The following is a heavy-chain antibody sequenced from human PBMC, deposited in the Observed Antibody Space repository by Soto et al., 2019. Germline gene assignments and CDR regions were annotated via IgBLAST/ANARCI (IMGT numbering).Heavy chain of an antibody. CDR1: GNTFTYRY. J-gene: IGHJ4*02. V-gene: IGHV1-45*02. CDR2: ITPFNGDV. Sequence: SVKVSCKALGNTFTYRYLHWVRQAPGQALEWMGWITPFNGDVHYAQKFQERVTITRDTSINTAYMRMSSLRSEDTAMYYCASGGAGSGPFTWELRDHWGQGTRVTVSS. CDR3: ASGGAGSGPFTWELRDH. D-gene: IGHD1-26*01.